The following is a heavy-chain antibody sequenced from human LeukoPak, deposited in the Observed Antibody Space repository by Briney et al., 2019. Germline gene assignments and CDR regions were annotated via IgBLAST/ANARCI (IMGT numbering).Heavy chain of an antibody. Sequence: PSETLFLTCTVSGGSISSGSYYWTWIRQHPGEGLEWIGYIYYSGSAYYNPSLKSRVTTSVDTSKNQFSLKLSSVTAADTAVYYCARGLATAQGEAALALWGQGTLVTVSS. V-gene: IGHV4-31*03. D-gene: IGHD2-15*01. CDR2: IYYSGSA. J-gene: IGHJ4*02. CDR1: GGSISSGSYY. CDR3: ARGLATAQGEAALAL.